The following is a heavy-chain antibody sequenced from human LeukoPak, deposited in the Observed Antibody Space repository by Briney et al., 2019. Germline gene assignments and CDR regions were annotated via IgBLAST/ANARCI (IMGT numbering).Heavy chain of an antibody. Sequence: PGRSLRLSCAASGFTFSSNAMSWVRQAPGKGLEWVSVITGNGGRTYYADSVKGRFTISRDNSKNTLSLQMNSLRADDTAVYYCAKDALGPGGGGDYFDYWGQGNLVTVSS. D-gene: IGHD3-16*01. CDR3: AKDALGPGGGGDYFDY. CDR1: GFTFSSNA. CDR2: ITGNGGRT. J-gene: IGHJ4*02. V-gene: IGHV3-23*01.